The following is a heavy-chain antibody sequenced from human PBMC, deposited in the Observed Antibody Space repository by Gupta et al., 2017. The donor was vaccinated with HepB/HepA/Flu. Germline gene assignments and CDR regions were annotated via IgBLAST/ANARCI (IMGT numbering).Heavy chain of an antibody. V-gene: IGHV4-34*01. CDR3: ARGSAAGLYYFDY. CDR2: INHSGST. CDR1: GGSFSGYY. J-gene: IGHJ4*02. D-gene: IGHD6-13*01. Sequence: QVQLQQWGAGLLKPSETLSLTCAVYGGSFSGYYWSWIRQPPGKGLEWIGEINHSGSTNYNPSLKSRVTISVDTSKNQFSLKLSSVTAADTAVYYCARGSAAGLYYFDYWGQGTLVTVSS.